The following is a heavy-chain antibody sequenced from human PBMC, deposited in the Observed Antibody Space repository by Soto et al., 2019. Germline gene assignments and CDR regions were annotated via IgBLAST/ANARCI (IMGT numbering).Heavy chain of an antibody. CDR3: ARGISLGYYYMDV. CDR2: IYYSGST. Sequence: SETLSLTCTVSGGSIGLYYWSWLRQPPGKGLEWLGYIYYSGSTDHNPSLRSRVTISVDTSKNRFSLKLSSVTAADTAVYYCARGISLGYYYMDVWGKGTTVTVSS. D-gene: IGHD3-3*02. CDR1: GGSIGLYY. V-gene: IGHV4-59*08. J-gene: IGHJ6*03.